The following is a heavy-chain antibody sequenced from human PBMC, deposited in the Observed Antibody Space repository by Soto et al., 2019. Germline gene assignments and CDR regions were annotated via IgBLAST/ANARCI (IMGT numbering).Heavy chain of an antibody. V-gene: IGHV5-51*01. CDR3: ARQSPTPGYYYFSYGMDV. J-gene: IGHJ6*02. Sequence: LKISCKASGYIFTLYWIGWVRQIPGKGLEWMGIIYPGDSDTRYSPSFQGQVTISADKSISTASLQWSSLKASDTAVYYCARQSPTPGYYYFSYGMDVWGQGTTVTVSS. CDR2: IYPGDSDT. CDR1: GYIFTLYW. D-gene: IGHD4-17*01.